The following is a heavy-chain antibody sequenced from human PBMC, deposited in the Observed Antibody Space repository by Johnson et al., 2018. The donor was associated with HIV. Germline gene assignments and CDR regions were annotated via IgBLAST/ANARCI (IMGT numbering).Heavy chain of an antibody. CDR1: GFTFSSYW. V-gene: IGHV3-7*03. Sequence: VQLVESGGGLVQPGGSLRLSCAASGFTFSSYWMSWVRQAPGKGLEWVANIKQDGSEKYYVDSVKGRFTISRDNSKNTLYLQMNSLRAEDTALYYCTTRLNSGTYWGNYDFDVWGQGTMVTVSS. CDR2: IKQDGSEK. CDR3: TTRLNSGTYWGNYDFDV. D-gene: IGHD1-26*01. J-gene: IGHJ3*01.